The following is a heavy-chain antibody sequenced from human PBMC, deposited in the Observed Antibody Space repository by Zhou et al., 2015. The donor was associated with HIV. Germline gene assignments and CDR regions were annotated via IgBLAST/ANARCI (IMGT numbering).Heavy chain of an antibody. J-gene: IGHJ4*02. CDR1: GGTLGNYG. D-gene: IGHD3-22*01. V-gene: IGHV1-69*06. CDR3: ARGLDYYDSGDYYPYYFDD. CDR2: IIPIFGTA. Sequence: QVQLVQSGAEVKKPGSSVKVSCRASGGTLGNYGISWVRQAPGQGLEWMGGIIPIFGTASYAQRFQGRVTMTTDTPTSTAYMELRSLRSDDTAVYYCARGLDYYDSGDYYPYYFDDWGQGTLVTVSS.